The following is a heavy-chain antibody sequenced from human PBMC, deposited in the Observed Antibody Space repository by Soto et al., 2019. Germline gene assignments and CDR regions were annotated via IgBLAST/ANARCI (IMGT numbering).Heavy chain of an antibody. CDR3: AKDLQPNGAWDFDY. J-gene: IGHJ4*02. Sequence: GGSLRLSCAASGFTFRSYTLSWVRQAPGKGPEWVSGITQGGTTHYADSVKGRFTISRDNSKNMVYLQMFNLRGEDTAVYYCAKDLQPNGAWDFDYWGQGTLVTVPQ. CDR1: GFTFRSYT. V-gene: IGHV3-23*01. CDR2: ITQGGTT. D-gene: IGHD4-17*01.